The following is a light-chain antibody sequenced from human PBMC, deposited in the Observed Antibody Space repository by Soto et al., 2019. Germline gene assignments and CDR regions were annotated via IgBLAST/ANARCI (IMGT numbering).Light chain of an antibody. J-gene: IGKJ1*01. CDR1: QSVSSSY. CDR3: QQYGSSPRK. CDR2: GAS. V-gene: IGKV3-20*01. Sequence: EIVLTHSPGTLSLSPGERATLSCRASQSVSSSYLAWYQQKPGQAPRLLIYGASSRATGIPDRFSGCGSGTDFTLTISRLEPEDFAVYYCQQYGSSPRKFGQGTKVDIK.